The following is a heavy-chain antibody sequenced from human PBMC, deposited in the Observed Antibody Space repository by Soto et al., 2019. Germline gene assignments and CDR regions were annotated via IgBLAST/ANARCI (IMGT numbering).Heavy chain of an antibody. V-gene: IGHV4-59*01. CDR2: IYYSGST. J-gene: IGHJ5*02. Sequence: SETLSLTCTVSGGSISSYYWSWIRQPPGKGLEWIGYIYYSGSTNYNPSLKSRVTISVDTSKNQFSLKLSSVTAADTAVYYCARSVGIAAAGTIWNPNWFDPWGQGTLVTVSS. CDR1: GGSISSYY. CDR3: ARSVGIAAAGTIWNPNWFDP. D-gene: IGHD6-13*01.